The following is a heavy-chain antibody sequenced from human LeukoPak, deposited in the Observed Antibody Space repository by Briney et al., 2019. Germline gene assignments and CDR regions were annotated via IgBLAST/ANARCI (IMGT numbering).Heavy chain of an antibody. V-gene: IGHV3-13*01. CDR1: GFTFSNYD. J-gene: IGHJ6*02. D-gene: IGHD2-2*01. CDR2: FHTAGDT. CDR3: ARGSCSSSSCYERLNGLDV. Sequence: GGSLRLSCAASGFTFSNYDMHWVRQATGKGLEWVSAFHTAGDTHYSGSVKGRFATSRENAKNSFYLQMNNLRAGDTAVYYCARGSCSSSSCYERLNGLDVWGQGTPVTVS.